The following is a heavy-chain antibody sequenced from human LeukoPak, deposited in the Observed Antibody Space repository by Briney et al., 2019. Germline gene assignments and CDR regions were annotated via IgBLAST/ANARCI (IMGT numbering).Heavy chain of an antibody. CDR2: INPNSGDT. D-gene: IGHD3-3*01. CDR1: GYTFTGYY. Sequence: GASVKVSCKASGYTFTGYYMHWVRQAPGQGLEWMGRINPNSGDTNYAQKFQGRVTMTRDTSISTAYMELSRLRSDDTAVYYCARGGYDFVYYYYGMDVWGQGTTVTVSS. J-gene: IGHJ6*02. CDR3: ARGGYDFVYYYYGMDV. V-gene: IGHV1-2*06.